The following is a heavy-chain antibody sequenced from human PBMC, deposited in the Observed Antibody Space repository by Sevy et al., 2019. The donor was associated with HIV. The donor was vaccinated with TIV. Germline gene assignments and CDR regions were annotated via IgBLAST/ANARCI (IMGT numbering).Heavy chain of an antibody. D-gene: IGHD6-19*01. V-gene: IGHV3-23*01. J-gene: IGHJ3*02. Sequence: GGSLRLSCAASGFTFNTHVMNWVRQAPGKGLEWVSSISGFGNTYYADSVRGRFTISRDNAKNTLYLQMNSLRAEDTAVFYCARAVPATDAFDIWGQGTLVTVSS. CDR1: GFTFNTHV. CDR2: ISGFGNT. CDR3: ARAVPATDAFDI.